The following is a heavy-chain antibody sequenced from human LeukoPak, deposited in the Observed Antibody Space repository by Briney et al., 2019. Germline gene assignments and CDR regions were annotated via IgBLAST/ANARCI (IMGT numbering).Heavy chain of an antibody. Sequence: SETLSLTPSVSGGLITSTIHYWAWTREPPGQGLEWIASIYYNGITYYNASLESRVTMSVDTSRNQFSLRLSSVSAADTSVYYCGRESTVKRGAAASNFDYWAQGTLVTVSS. V-gene: IGHV4-39*02. CDR3: GRESTVKRGAAASNFDY. D-gene: IGHD6-25*01. J-gene: IGHJ4*02. CDR2: IYYNGIT. CDR1: GGLITSTIHY.